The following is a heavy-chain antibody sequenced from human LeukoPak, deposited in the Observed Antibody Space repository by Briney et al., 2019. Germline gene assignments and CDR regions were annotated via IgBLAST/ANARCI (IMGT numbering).Heavy chain of an antibody. CDR3: ARGGQLLWFGESEDY. CDR1: GFTFSSYW. Sequence: PGGSLRLXCAASGFTFSSYWTSWVRQAPGKGLEWVANIKQDGSEKYYVDSVKGRFTISRDNAKNSLYPQMNSLRAEDTAVYYCARGGQLLWFGESEDYWGRGTLVTVSS. V-gene: IGHV3-7*01. D-gene: IGHD3-10*01. CDR2: IKQDGSEK. J-gene: IGHJ4*02.